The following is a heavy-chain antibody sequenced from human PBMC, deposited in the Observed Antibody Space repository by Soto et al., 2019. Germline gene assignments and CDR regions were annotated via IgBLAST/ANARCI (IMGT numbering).Heavy chain of an antibody. CDR2: IIPIFGTA. Sequence: SVKVSCKASGGTFSSYAISWVRQAPGQGLEWMGGIIPIFGTANYAQKFQGRVTITADESTSTAYMELSSLRSEDTAVYYCAREGVRPYNWFDPWGQGTLVTVSS. CDR3: AREGVRPYNWFDP. CDR1: GGTFSSYA. J-gene: IGHJ5*02. V-gene: IGHV1-69*13. D-gene: IGHD1-1*01.